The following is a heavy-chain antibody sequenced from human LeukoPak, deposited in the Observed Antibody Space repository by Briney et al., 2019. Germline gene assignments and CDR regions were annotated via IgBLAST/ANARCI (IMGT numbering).Heavy chain of an antibody. CDR1: GFTFSSYA. D-gene: IGHD1-26*01. J-gene: IGHJ6*02. CDR3: ARAFGGSYLAGYYYYGMDV. V-gene: IGHV3-23*01. CDR2: ISGSGGST. Sequence: GGSLRLSCAASGFTFSSYAMSWVRQAPGKGLEWVSAISGSGGSTYYADSVKGRFTISRDNAKNSLYLQMKSLRAEDTAVYYCARAFGGSYLAGYYYYGMDVWGQGTTVTVSS.